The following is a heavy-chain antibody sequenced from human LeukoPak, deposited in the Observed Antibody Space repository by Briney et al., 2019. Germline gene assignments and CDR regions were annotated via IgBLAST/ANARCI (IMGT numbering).Heavy chain of an antibody. J-gene: IGHJ4*02. D-gene: IGHD5-24*01. CDR2: INPTGGST. CDR1: GYTFTSYY. Sequence: ASVKVSCKASGYTFTSYYMHWVRQAPGQGLEWMGLINPTGGSTGYAQKFQGRVTMTRDTSTSTVYMELSSLRSEDTAVYYCAREIGPIQLHLWGSAFDYWGQGTLVTVSS. V-gene: IGHV1-46*01. CDR3: AREIGPIQLHLWGSAFDY.